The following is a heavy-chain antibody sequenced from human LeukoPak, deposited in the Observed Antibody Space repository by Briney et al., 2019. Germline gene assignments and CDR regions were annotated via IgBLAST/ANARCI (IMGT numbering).Heavy chain of an antibody. V-gene: IGHV3-7*05. CDR3: ATDLGSSRPNF. D-gene: IGHD6-13*01. Sequence: GGSLRLSCEASGFTFSNYAMTWVRQAPGKGLEWVANIRQDGSEKYYADSAKGRFTISRDNAKNSLYLQMNSLRAEDTAFYYCATDLGSSRPNFWGQGTLVTVSS. J-gene: IGHJ4*02. CDR2: IRQDGSEK. CDR1: GFTFSNYA.